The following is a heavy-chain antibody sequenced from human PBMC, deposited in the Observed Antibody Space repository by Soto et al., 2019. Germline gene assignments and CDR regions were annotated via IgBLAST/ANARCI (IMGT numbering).Heavy chain of an antibody. J-gene: IGHJ6*02. V-gene: IGHV1-58*01. Sequence: SVKVSCKASGFTFTSSAVQWVRQARGQRLEWIGWIVVGSGNTNYAQKFQERVTITRDMSTSTAYMELSSLRSEDTAVYYCAAPAYYYDSSGRYGMDVWGQGTTGTVS. D-gene: IGHD3-22*01. CDR1: GFTFTSSA. CDR2: IVVGSGNT. CDR3: AAPAYYYDSSGRYGMDV.